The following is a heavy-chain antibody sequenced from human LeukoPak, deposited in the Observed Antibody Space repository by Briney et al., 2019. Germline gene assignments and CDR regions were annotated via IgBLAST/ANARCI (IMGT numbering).Heavy chain of an antibody. V-gene: IGHV4-39*07. CDR3: ARGTSGWYRLRAFDI. D-gene: IGHD6-19*01. J-gene: IGHJ3*02. CDR1: GGSISSSSYY. Sequence: PSETLSLTCTASGGSISSSSYYWGWIRQPPGKGLECIGSIFYSGRTYYNPSLKSRVTILVDTSKNQFSLKLSSVTAADTAVYYCARGTSGWYRLRAFDIWGQGTMVTVSS. CDR2: IFYSGRT.